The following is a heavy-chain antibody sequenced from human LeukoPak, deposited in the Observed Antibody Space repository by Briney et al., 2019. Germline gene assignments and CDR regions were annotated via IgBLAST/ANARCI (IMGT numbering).Heavy chain of an antibody. CDR1: GYTFTGYY. V-gene: IGHV1-2*02. CDR3: ARYRGDYYYYYYMDV. D-gene: IGHD2-21*02. CDR2: INPNSGGT. J-gene: IGHJ6*03. Sequence: ASVKVSCKASGYTFTGYYMHWVRQAPGQGLEWMGWINPNSGGTNYAQKFQGRVTMTRDTSISTAYMELSRLRSDDTAVYYCARYRGDYYYYYYMDVWGKGTTATVSS.